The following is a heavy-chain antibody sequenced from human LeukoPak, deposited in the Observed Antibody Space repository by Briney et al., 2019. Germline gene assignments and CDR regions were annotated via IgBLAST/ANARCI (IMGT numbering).Heavy chain of an antibody. J-gene: IGHJ4*02. CDR2: IKRDGSEK. CDR3: GTGWAVDF. V-gene: IGHV3-7*01. CDR1: GFTFSSYA. Sequence: GGSLRLSCAASGFTFSSYAMHWVRQAPGKGLECVATIKRDGSEKYYVDSVKGRFTISRDNAKNLLYLQMNSLRAEDTAVYYCGTGWAVDFWGQGTLVTVSS. D-gene: IGHD5-24*01.